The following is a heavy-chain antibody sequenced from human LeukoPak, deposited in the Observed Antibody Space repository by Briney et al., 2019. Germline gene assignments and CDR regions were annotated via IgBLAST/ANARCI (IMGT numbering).Heavy chain of an antibody. CDR1: GFTVSSNY. Sequence: GSLRLSCAASGFTVSSNYMSWVRQAPGKGLEWVSVIYSGGSTYYADSVKGRFTISRDNSKNTLYLQMNSLRAEDTAVYYCARGLPLTAMVTWGQGTLVTVSS. CDR3: ARGLPLTAMVT. CDR2: IYSGGST. J-gene: IGHJ4*02. V-gene: IGHV3-66*01. D-gene: IGHD5-18*01.